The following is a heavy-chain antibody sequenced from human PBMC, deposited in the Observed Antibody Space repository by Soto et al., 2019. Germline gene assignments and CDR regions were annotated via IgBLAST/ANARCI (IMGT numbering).Heavy chain of an antibody. Sequence: GGSLRLSXAASGFTFSSYWMSWVRQAPGKGLEWVANIKQDGSEKYYVDSVKGRFTISRDNAKNSLYLQMNSLRAEDTAVYYCARGGYSSSWNPYYYYGMDVWGQGTTVTVSS. CDR1: GFTFSSYW. V-gene: IGHV3-7*03. D-gene: IGHD6-13*01. CDR2: IKQDGSEK. CDR3: ARGGYSSSWNPYYYYGMDV. J-gene: IGHJ6*02.